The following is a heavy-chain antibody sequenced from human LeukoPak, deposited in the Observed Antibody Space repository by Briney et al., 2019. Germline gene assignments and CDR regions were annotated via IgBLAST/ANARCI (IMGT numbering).Heavy chain of an antibody. CDR1: GFTFSSYG. V-gene: IGHV3-30*03. CDR2: ISYDGSNK. D-gene: IGHD5-12*01. J-gene: IGHJ4*02. CDR3: ATQWGYDSMGFDY. Sequence: GGSLRLSCAASGFTFSSYGMHWVRQAPGKGLEWVAVISYDGSNKYYADSVKGRFTIPRDNSKNTLYLQMNSLRAEDTAVYYCATQWGYDSMGFDYWGQGTLVTVSS.